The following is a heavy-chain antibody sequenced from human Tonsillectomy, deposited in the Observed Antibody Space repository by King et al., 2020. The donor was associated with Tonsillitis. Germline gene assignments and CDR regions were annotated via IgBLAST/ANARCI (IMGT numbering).Heavy chain of an antibody. CDR1: GGSISSGSYY. CDR2: IYTSGST. Sequence: PLQESGPGLVKPSQTLSLTCTVSGGSISSGSYYWSWIRQPAGKGLEWIGRIYTSGSTNYNPSLKSRVTISVDTSKNQFSLKLSSVTAADTAVYYCARVRFRIAAAGTYNWFDPWGQGTLVTVSS. V-gene: IGHV4-61*02. CDR3: ARVRFRIAAAGTYNWFDP. D-gene: IGHD6-13*01. J-gene: IGHJ5*02.